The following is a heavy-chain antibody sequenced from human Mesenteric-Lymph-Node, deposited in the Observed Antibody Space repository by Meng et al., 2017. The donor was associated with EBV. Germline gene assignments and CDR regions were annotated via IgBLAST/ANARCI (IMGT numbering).Heavy chain of an antibody. V-gene: IGHV4-4*02. D-gene: IGHD3-22*01. CDR1: GASISGPNW. CDR2: VYHSGST. J-gene: IGHJ4*02. Sequence: QVQLQESGPGLVKPSGTLSLTCAVSGASISGPNWWSWVRQPPGKGLEWIGEVYHSGSTNCNPSLKSRVSMSVDTSKNHFSLKLTSVTAADTAMYYCAEVLNGYYYFDYWGQGTLVTVSS. CDR3: AEVLNGYYYFDY.